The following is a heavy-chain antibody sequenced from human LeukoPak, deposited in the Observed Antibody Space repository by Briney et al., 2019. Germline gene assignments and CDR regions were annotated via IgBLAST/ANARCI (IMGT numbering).Heavy chain of an antibody. CDR3: ARHPLYDILTGSIDY. D-gene: IGHD3-9*01. CDR2: IYPGDSDT. V-gene: IGHV5-51*01. Sequence: PGESLKISCKGSGYSFTSYWIGWVRQMPRKGLEWMGIIYPGDSDTRYSPSFQGQVTISADKSISTAYLQWSSLKASDTAMYYCARHPLYDILTGSIDYWGQGTLVTVSS. CDR1: GYSFTSYW. J-gene: IGHJ4*02.